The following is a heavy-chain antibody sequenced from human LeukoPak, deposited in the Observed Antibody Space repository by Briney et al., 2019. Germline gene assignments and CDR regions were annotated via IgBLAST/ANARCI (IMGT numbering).Heavy chain of an antibody. Sequence: SETLSLTCAVSGYSISSSNWWGWIRQPPGKGLEWIGYIYYSGSTYYNPSLKSRVTMSVDTSKNQFSLKLSSVTAVDTAVYYCAQSPITGTTFPHYFDYWGQGTLVTVSS. J-gene: IGHJ4*02. D-gene: IGHD1-7*01. V-gene: IGHV4-28*01. CDR2: IYYSGST. CDR1: GYSISSSNW. CDR3: AQSPITGTTFPHYFDY.